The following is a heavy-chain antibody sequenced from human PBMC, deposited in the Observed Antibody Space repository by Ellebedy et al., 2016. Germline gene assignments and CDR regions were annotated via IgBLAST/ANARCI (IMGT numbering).Heavy chain of an antibody. Sequence: GGSLRLSCAASGFTFSSYRRNWVRQAPGKGREWVSSISSSSSTIYYADSVKGRFTISRENAKNSLYLQMNSLRAEDTAVYYCAREGIYGYYVPYYYYYYGMDVWGQGTTVTVSS. CDR3: AREGIYGYYVPYYYYYYGMDV. J-gene: IGHJ6*02. V-gene: IGHV3-48*01. D-gene: IGHD4-17*01. CDR2: ISSSSSTI. CDR1: GFTFSSYR.